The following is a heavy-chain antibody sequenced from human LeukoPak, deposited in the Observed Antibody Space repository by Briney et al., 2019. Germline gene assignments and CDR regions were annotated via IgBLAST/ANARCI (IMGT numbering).Heavy chain of an antibody. CDR2: ISDSGGST. V-gene: IGHV3-23*01. D-gene: IGHD2-15*01. J-gene: IGHJ6*02. Sequence: PGGSLRLSCAASGFTFRSYVMSWVRQAPGKGPEWVSGISDSGGSTYYADSVKGRFTISGDNSKNTLYLQMNSLRAEDTAVYYCAKDSYCGGGSCFGMDVWGQGTTVTVSS. CDR3: AKDSYCGGGSCFGMDV. CDR1: GFTFRSYV.